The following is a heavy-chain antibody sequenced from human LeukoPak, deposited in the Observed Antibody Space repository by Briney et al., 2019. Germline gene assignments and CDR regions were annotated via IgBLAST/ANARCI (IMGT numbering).Heavy chain of an antibody. CDR2: ISAYNGNT. CDR1: GYTFTSYG. D-gene: IGHD3-10*01. V-gene: IGHV1-18*01. Sequence: ASVKVSCKASGYTFTSYGISWVRQAPGQGLEWMGWISAYNGNTNYAQKLQGRVTMTTDTSTSTAYMELRSLRSDDTAVYYCARLPTTITMVRGVPFDYWGQGTLVTVSS. J-gene: IGHJ4*02. CDR3: ARLPTTITMVRGVPFDY.